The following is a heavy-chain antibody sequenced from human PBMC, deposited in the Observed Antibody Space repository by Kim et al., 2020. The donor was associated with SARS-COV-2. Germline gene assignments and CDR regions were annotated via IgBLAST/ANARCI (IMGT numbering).Heavy chain of an antibody. CDR1: GFRVRNTY. CDR2: LYSGGNT. CDR3: ARVGYCRDTTCNDFRYYGMDV. J-gene: IGHJ6*02. Sequence: GGSLRLSCEVSGFRVRNTYMTWVRQTPGKGLEWVSSLYSGGNTYYTDSVKGRFTISRDTSKNTLLLHINSLRAEDTAVYYCARVGYCRDTTCNDFRYYGMDVWGQGTTVTVSS. V-gene: IGHV3-53*01. D-gene: IGHD2-15*01.